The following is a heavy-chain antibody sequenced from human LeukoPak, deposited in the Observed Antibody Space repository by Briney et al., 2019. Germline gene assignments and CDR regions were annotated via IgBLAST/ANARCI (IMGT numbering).Heavy chain of an antibody. Sequence: SVKVSCKASGGTFSSYTISWVRQAPGQGLEWMGRIIPILGIANYAQKFQGRVTITTDESTSTAYMELSSLRSEDTAVYSCASYFYDSSGYDYYFDYWGQGTLVSVSS. J-gene: IGHJ4*02. CDR1: GGTFSSYT. CDR3: ASYFYDSSGYDYYFDY. V-gene: IGHV1-69*02. D-gene: IGHD3-22*01. CDR2: IIPILGIA.